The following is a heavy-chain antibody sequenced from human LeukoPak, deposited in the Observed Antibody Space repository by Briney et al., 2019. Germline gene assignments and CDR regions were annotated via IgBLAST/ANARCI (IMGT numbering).Heavy chain of an antibody. J-gene: IGHJ4*02. D-gene: IGHD6-6*01. CDR3: AREGSSAPTDY. Sequence: SQTLSLTCAVSGDSIDSGDYYWSWIRQPPGKGLEWIGYIYHSGSTYYNPSLKSRVTISVDRSKNQFSLKLSSVTAADTAVYYCAREGSSAPTDYWGQGTLVTVSS. CDR1: GDSIDSGDYY. V-gene: IGHV4-30-2*01. CDR2: IYHSGST.